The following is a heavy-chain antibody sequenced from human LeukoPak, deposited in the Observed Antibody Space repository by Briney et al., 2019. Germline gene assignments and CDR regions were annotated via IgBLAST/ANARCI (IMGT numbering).Heavy chain of an antibody. V-gene: IGHV3-33*01. CDR3: ARVSSSNDAFDI. J-gene: IGHJ3*02. CDR1: GSTFSSYG. CDR2: IWYDGSNK. Sequence: GRSLRLSCAASGSTFSSYGMHWVRQAPGKGLEWVAVIWYDGSNKYYADSVKGRFTISRDNSKNTLYLQMNSLRAEDTAVYYCARVSSSNDAFDIWGQGTMVTVSS. D-gene: IGHD6-13*01.